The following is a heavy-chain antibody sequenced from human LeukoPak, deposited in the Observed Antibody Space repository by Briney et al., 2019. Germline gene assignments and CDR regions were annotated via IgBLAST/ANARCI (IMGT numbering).Heavy chain of an antibody. CDR1: GGSFSGYY. CDR2: INQSGST. J-gene: IGHJ5*02. D-gene: IGHD3-10*01. V-gene: IGHV4-34*01. Sequence: SETLSLTCAVYGGSFSGYYWGWIRQPPGKGLEWIGEINQSGSTKYNPLFESRVTISVDTSKNQLSLKLSSVTAADTAVYYCARGPGSGSYFAWFDPWGQGDLVTVSS. CDR3: ARGPGSGSYFAWFDP.